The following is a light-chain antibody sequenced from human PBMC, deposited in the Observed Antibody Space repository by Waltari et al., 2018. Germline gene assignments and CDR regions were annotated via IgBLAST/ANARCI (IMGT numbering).Light chain of an antibody. CDR2: DVS. V-gene: IGLV2-11*01. CDR3: CSYAGSYTLV. CDR1: SSAVGGYNF. Sequence: QSALTQPRSVSGSPGQSVTISCTGTSSAVGGYNFASWYQQHPGQAPKLMIYDVSKRPSGVPDRFSGSKSGNTASLTISGLQAEDEADYYCCSYAGSYTLVFGGGTKLTVL. J-gene: IGLJ2*01.